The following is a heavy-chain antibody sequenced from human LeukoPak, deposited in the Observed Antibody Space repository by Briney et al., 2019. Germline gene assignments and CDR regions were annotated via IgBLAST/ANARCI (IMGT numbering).Heavy chain of an antibody. V-gene: IGHV3-30*03. CDR3: AIDPNWGVDY. J-gene: IGHJ4*02. CDR2: ISYDGSNE. CDR1: GVTFSTYG. Sequence: PGRSLRLSCAASGVTFSTYGMHWVRQAPGKGLEWVAVISYDGSNEYFVDSVKGRFTISRDNSRNILFLQMNSLRAEDTAVYYCAIDPNWGVDYWGQGVLVTVSS. D-gene: IGHD7-27*01.